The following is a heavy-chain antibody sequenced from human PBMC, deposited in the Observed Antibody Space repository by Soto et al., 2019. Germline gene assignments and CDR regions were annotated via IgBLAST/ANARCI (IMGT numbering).Heavy chain of an antibody. CDR1: GFTVSSNY. CDR3: ARDRHCSGGSCYGWFDP. Sequence: LRLSCAASGFTVSSNYMNWVRQAPGKGLEWVSVIYSGGSTYYADSVQGRFTISRDKSKNTLYLQMNSLRAEDTAVYYCARDRHCSGGSCYGWFDPWGQGTLVTVSS. CDR2: IYSGGST. V-gene: IGHV3-53*01. D-gene: IGHD2-15*01. J-gene: IGHJ5*02.